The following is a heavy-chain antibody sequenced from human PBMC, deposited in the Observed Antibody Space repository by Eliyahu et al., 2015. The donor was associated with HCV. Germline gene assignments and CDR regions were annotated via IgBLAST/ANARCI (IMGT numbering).Heavy chain of an antibody. J-gene: IGHJ5*02. CDR3: ASGGGGIAVAGTGGWFDP. D-gene: IGHD6-19*01. CDR1: GGSISSYY. CDR2: IXYSGST. Sequence: QVQLQESGPGLVKPSETLSLTCSVSGGSISSYYWSWIRQPPGKGLEWVGFIXYSGSTNHNPPLRGRVTILLDTSKNQFSLKLSSVTAADTAVYYCASGGGGIAVAGTGGWFDPWGQGTLVTVSS. V-gene: IGHV4-59*01.